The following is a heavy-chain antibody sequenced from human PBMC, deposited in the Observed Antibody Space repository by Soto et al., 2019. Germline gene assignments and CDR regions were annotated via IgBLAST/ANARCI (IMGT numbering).Heavy chain of an antibody. V-gene: IGHV3-33*01. CDR3: AREGVRYCSGGSCYWFDP. D-gene: IGHD2-15*01. J-gene: IGHJ5*02. CDR1: GFTFSSYG. CDR2: IWYDGSNK. Sequence: GGSLRLSCAASGFTFSSYGMHWVRQAPGKGLEWVAVIWYDGSNKYYADSVKGRFTISRDNSKNTLYLQMNSLRAEDTAVYYCAREGVRYCSGGSCYWFDPWGQGTLVTVSS.